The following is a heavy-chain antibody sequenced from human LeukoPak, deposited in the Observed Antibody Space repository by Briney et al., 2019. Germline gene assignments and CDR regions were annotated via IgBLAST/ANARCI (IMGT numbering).Heavy chain of an antibody. J-gene: IGHJ4*02. CDR3: TSNFDF. CDR2: IWYDGSNK. Sequence: GGSLRLSCAASGFTFSDYAMHWVRLAPGKGLEWVAVIWYDGSNKYYADSVKGRFSISRDNSRNTVYLQMNNLRAEDTAIYYCTSNFDFWGQGTLVTVSS. V-gene: IGHV3-33*08. CDR1: GFTFSDYA.